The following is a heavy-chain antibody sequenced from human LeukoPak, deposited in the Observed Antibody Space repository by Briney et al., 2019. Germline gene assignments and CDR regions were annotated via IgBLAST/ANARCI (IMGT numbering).Heavy chain of an antibody. CDR2: ISSSSSYI. D-gene: IGHD6-13*01. Sequence: GGSLRLSCAASGFTFSSYSMNWVRQAPGKGLEWVSSISSSSSYIYYADSVKGRFTISRDNSKNTLFLQMNSLRAEDTAVYYCAREEYSSSWYLPFDFGGQGTLVTVSS. CDR3: AREEYSSSWYLPFDF. CDR1: GFTFSSYS. J-gene: IGHJ4*02. V-gene: IGHV3-21*01.